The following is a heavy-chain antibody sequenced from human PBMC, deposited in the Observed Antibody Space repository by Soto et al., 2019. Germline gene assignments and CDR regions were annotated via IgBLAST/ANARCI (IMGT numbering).Heavy chain of an antibody. V-gene: IGHV4-30-4*01. J-gene: IGHJ5*02. CDR1: GGSISSGDYY. D-gene: IGHD6-13*01. Sequence: SETLSLTCTVSGGSISSGDYYWSWIRQPPGKGLEWIGYIYYSGSTYYNPSLKSRVTISVDTSKNQFSLKLSSVTAADTAVYYCARAIRKEVAAAIHNWFDPWGQGTLVTVSS. CDR2: IYYSGST. CDR3: ARAIRKEVAAAIHNWFDP.